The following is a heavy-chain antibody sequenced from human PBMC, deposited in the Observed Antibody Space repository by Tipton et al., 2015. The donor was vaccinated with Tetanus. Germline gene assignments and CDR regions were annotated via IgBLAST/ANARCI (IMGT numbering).Heavy chain of an antibody. CDR2: ISSDGGTT. V-gene: IGHV3-23*01. CDR1: GFTFSTYG. Sequence: GSLRLSCAASGFTFSTYGMSWVRQAPGKGLEWVSGISSDGGTTYYADSVKGRFTISRDNSKNTLYLQMNSLRAEDTAVYYCAKDGCFSVGCLGSDYWGQGNLVTVSS. CDR3: AKDGCFSVGCLGSDY. D-gene: IGHD5/OR15-5a*01. J-gene: IGHJ4*02.